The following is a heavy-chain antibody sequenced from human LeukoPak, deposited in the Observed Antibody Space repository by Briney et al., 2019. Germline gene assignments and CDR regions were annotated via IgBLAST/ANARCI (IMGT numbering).Heavy chain of an antibody. CDR2: MNPYTGKT. Sequence: ASVKVSCKASGYTLTRYAMHWLRQAPGQGLEWLGWMNPYTGKTGYAQKFQGRVTFTGDTSIRTAYMEVSSLTSEDTAVYYCARAPSPYYYDSSAYYSDYWGQGTLVTVSS. CDR1: GYTLTRYA. V-gene: IGHV1-8*03. CDR3: ARAPSPYYYDSSAYYSDY. J-gene: IGHJ4*02. D-gene: IGHD3-22*01.